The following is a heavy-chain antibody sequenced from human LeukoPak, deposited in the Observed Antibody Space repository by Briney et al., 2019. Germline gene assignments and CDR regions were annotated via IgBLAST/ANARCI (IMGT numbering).Heavy chain of an antibody. J-gene: IGHJ4*02. D-gene: IGHD6-19*01. CDR2: INPSSGGT. CDR1: VYTFTGYY. Sequence: ASVKVSCMASVYTFTGYYMHWVRPAPGQGLEWVGWINPSSGGTNYAQKFLGRVTMTRDTSISTAYMRLRRLTSDDSAVYYGARRMDSSGWGDYWGQGTLVTVSS. CDR3: ARRMDSSGWGDY. V-gene: IGHV1-2*02.